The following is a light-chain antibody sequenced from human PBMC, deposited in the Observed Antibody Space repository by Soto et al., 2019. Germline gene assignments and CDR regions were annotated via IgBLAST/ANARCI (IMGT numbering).Light chain of an antibody. CDR2: DAS. Sequence: EIVMTQSPATLSVSPGERATLSCRASQSVSSNLGWYQQKPGRAPRLLIYDASTRATGIPAWFSGSGSGTEFTLTISSLQSEDIAVYYCQQYNNWPPWTFGQGTKVEIK. CDR3: QQYNNWPPWT. CDR1: QSVSSN. J-gene: IGKJ1*01. V-gene: IGKV3-15*01.